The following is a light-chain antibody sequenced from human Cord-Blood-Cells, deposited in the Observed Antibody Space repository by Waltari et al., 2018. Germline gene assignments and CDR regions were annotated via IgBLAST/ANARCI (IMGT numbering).Light chain of an antibody. J-gene: IGKJ1*01. CDR1: QGISNY. CDR2: ASS. CDR3: QKYNSAPWT. V-gene: IGKV1-27*01. Sequence: DIQMTQSQSSLSASVGDRVTITCRASQGISNYLAWYQQKPGKVPKLLIYASSTLQSGGPSRFSGSGSGTDFTLTISSLQPEDVATYYCQKYNSAPWTFGQGTKVEIK.